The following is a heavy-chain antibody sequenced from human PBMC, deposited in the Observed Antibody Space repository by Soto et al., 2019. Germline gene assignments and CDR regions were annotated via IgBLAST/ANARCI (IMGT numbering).Heavy chain of an antibody. CDR1: GLPVSSND. V-gene: IGHV3-66*01. CDR3: ARGSLY. Sequence: GVLRLSCAASGLPVSSNDMSWVRQAPGKGLECVSITYSAGNTYYADSVKGRFIISRDNSKNTLYLQMNSLRADDTAVYYCARGSLYWGQGTLVTVS. CDR2: TYSAGNT. J-gene: IGHJ4*01.